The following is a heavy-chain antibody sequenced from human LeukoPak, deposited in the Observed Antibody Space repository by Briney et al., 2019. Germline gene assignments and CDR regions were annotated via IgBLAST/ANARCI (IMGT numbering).Heavy chain of an antibody. CDR1: GFTFSSYS. V-gene: IGHV3-21*01. D-gene: IGHD5-18*01. CDR3: ARAASHSYGLYYYYYYMDV. Sequence: PGGSLRLSCAASGFTFSSYSMNWVRQAPGKGLEWVSSISSTSSYIYYADSVKGRFTISRDNAKNPLYLQMNSLRAEDTAVYYCARAASHSYGLYYYYYYMDVWGKGTTVTVSS. J-gene: IGHJ6*03. CDR2: ISSTSSYI.